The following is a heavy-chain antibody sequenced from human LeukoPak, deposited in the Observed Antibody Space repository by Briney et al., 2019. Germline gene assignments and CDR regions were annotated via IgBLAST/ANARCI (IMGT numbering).Heavy chain of an antibody. V-gene: IGHV3-23*01. CDR1: GFTFSSYA. CDR2: ISGSGGST. D-gene: IGHD3-22*01. Sequence: GGSLRLSCAASGFTFSSYAMSWVRQAPGKGLEWVSAISGSGGSTYYADSVKGRFTNSRDNSKNTLYLQMNSLRAEDTGVYYCARVRDSSGYRAPFDYWGQGTLVTVSS. J-gene: IGHJ4*02. CDR3: ARVRDSSGYRAPFDY.